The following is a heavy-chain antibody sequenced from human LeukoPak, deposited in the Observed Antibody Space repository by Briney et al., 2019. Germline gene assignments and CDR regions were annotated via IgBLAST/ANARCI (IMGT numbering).Heavy chain of an antibody. V-gene: IGHV4-61*05. CDR2: IYYSGST. D-gene: IGHD6-13*01. CDR3: ARGGIDLNSWSEWFDP. Sequence: PSETLSLTCTVSGGSISSSYYYWGWIRQPPGKGLEWIGYIYYSGSTNYNPSLKSRVTISVDTSKNQFSLKLSSVTAADTAVYYCARGGIDLNSWSEWFDPWGQGTLVTVSS. CDR1: GGSISSSYYY. J-gene: IGHJ5*02.